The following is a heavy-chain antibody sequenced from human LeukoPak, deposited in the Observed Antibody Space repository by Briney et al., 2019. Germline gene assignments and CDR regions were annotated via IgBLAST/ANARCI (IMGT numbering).Heavy chain of an antibody. J-gene: IGHJ4*02. CDR2: ISSSGSTI. CDR3: ARVQWLVPHFDY. CDR1: GFTFSDYY. Sequence: GGSLRLSCAASGFTFSDYYMSWIRQAPGKGLEGVSYISSSGSTIYYADSVKGRFTISRDNAKNSLYLQMNSLRAEDTAVYYCARVQWLVPHFDYWGQGTLVTVSS. D-gene: IGHD6-19*01. V-gene: IGHV3-11*01.